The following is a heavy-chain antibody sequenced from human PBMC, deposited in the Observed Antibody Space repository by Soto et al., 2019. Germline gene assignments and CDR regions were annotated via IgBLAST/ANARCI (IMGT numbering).Heavy chain of an antibody. D-gene: IGHD3-22*01. CDR2: GYE. CDR1: GFSLTTRGMT. CDR3: TLRHDTSRGPIF. J-gene: IGHJ4*02. Sequence: QITLKESGPTLVKPTQTLTLTCTVSGFSLTTRGMTVGWIRQPPGKAPEWLALGYEYSPSLQNRITFTKDTSENQVVLTMTNMDRVDTATYYCTLRHDTSRGPIFWGQGILVTVSS. V-gene: IGHV2-5*01.